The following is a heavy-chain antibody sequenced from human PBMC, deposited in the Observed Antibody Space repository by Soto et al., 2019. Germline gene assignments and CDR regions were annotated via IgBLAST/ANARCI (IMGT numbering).Heavy chain of an antibody. D-gene: IGHD1-1*01. J-gene: IGHJ6*02. CDR3: EKSRDAYNLYFYYGMDV. Sequence: GGSLRLSCAASGFTFSNYCIHWVRQTPCKGLEWVALILYDGSNKYYADSVKGRFTISRDNSKNTLYLQVSSLRAEDTAVYYCEKSRDAYNLYFYYGMDVGGQGTKVKVSS. CDR2: ILYDGSNK. V-gene: IGHV3-30*18. CDR1: GFTFSNYC.